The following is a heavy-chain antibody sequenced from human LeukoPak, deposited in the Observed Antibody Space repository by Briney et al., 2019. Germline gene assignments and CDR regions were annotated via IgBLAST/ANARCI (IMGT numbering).Heavy chain of an antibody. CDR3: ARPQTMVRGPFGP. D-gene: IGHD3-10*01. Sequence: SETLSLTCTVSGGSISSSSYYWGWIRQPPGKGREWIGSIYYSGSTYYNPSLKSRVTISVDTSKNQFSLKLSSVTAADTAVYYCARPQTMVRGPFGPWGQGTLVTVSS. V-gene: IGHV4-39*01. J-gene: IGHJ5*02. CDR1: GGSISSSSYY. CDR2: IYYSGST.